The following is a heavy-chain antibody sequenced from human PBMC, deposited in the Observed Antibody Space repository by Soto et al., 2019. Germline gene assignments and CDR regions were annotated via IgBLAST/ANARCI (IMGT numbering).Heavy chain of an antibody. CDR1: VFSLSTSGVG. D-gene: IGHD2-21*01. Sequence: QITFKESSPTLLEPTQTPTLTCSFSVFSLSTSGVGVGWLRQAPVKAMECLGIINGAHDRRYNPSLPKRLPLNKDTSKHQVILNMTYREPVDTAAYYCAHRVHYSSYWDVGWFDTWGQGTLVTVS. J-gene: IGHJ5*02. CDR3: AHRVHYSSYWDVGWFDT. V-gene: IGHV2-5*02. CDR2: INGAHDR.